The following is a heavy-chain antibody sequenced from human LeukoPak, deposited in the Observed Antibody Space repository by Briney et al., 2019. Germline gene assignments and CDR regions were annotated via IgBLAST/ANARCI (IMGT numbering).Heavy chain of an antibody. Sequence: GGSLRLSCAASGFTFSSYSMNWVRQAPGKGLEWVSYISSSGSTIYYADSVKGRFTISRDNAKNSLYLQMNSLRAEDTAVYYCARGWDSYTFDYWGQGTLVTVSS. CDR3: ARGWDSYTFDY. CDR2: ISSSGSTI. V-gene: IGHV3-48*04. J-gene: IGHJ4*02. D-gene: IGHD3-16*01. CDR1: GFTFSSYS.